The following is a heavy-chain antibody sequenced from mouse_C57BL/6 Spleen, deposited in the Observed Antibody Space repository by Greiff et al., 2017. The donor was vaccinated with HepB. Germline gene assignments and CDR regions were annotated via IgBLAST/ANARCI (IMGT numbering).Heavy chain of an antibody. CDR2: INPSSGYT. CDR3: ASYDYDEAY. V-gene: IGHV1-4*01. D-gene: IGHD2-4*01. J-gene: IGHJ3*01. CDR1: GYTFTSYT. Sequence: VQLQQSGAELARPGASVKTSCKASGYTFTSYTMHWVKQRPGQGLEWIGYINPSSGYTKYNQKFKDKATLTADKSSSTAYMQLSSLTSEDSAVYYCASYDYDEAYWGQGTLVTVSA.